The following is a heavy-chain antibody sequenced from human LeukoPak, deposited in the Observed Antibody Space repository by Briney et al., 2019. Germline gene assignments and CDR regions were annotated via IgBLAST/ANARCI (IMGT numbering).Heavy chain of an antibody. CDR1: GGSISSGSYY. Sequence: SQTLSLTCTVSGGSISSGSYYWSWIRQPAGKGLEWIGRIYTSGSTNYNPSLKSRVTISVDTSKNQFSLKLSSVTAADTAVYYCARSLPLNWFDPWGQGTLVTVSS. CDR2: IYTSGST. J-gene: IGHJ5*02. V-gene: IGHV4-61*02. D-gene: IGHD3-16*01. CDR3: ARSLPLNWFDP.